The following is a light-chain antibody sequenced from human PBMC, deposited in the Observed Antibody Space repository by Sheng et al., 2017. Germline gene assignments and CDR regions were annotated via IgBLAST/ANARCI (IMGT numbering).Light chain of an antibody. CDR2: DAS. Sequence: DIQMTQFPSSLSASVGDRVTITCQASQDISNYLNWYQQKPGKAPKLLIYDASNLQTGVPSRFRGGGSETDFTFTISSLQPEDAATYYCQQFDNLLSFGGGTKVEIK. J-gene: IGKJ4*01. V-gene: IGKV1-33*01. CDR1: QDISNY. CDR3: QQFDNLLS.